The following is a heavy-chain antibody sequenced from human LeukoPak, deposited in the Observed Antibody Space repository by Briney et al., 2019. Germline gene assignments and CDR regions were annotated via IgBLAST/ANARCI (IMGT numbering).Heavy chain of an antibody. CDR2: ISWNSGSI. CDR3: AKDIDVPSSGWHEYGMDV. J-gene: IGHJ6*02. V-gene: IGHV3-9*01. Sequence: GGSLRLSCAASGFTFDDYAMHWVRQAPGKGLEWVSGISWNSGSIGYADSVKGRFTISRDNAKNSLYLQMNSLRAEDTALYYCAKDIDVPSSGWHEYGMDVWGQGTTVTVSS. D-gene: IGHD6-19*01. CDR1: GFTFDDYA.